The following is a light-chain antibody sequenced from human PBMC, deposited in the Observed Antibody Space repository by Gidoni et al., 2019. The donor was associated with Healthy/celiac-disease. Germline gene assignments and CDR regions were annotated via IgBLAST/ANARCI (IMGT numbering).Light chain of an antibody. CDR3: QHYYSTPPT. V-gene: IGKV4-1*01. Sequence: VTTQPSAATAVSLGERATINCRSSQSVLSSSNNKNFVAWYQQKPGQPPKLLIYWASTRESGVADRCSGSGSGTDFTLTISSLQAEDVAVYCCQHYYSTPPTFGGGTKVEIK. CDR2: WAS. J-gene: IGKJ4*01. CDR1: QSVLSSSNNKNF.